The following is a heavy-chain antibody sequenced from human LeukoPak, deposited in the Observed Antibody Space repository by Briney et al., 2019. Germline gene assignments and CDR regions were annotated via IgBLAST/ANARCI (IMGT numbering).Heavy chain of an antibody. CDR3: ARGQAGYSSGWYPVVDY. Sequence: SETLSLTCTVSGGSISTITYYWGWLRQPPGKGLEWVGHMYYRGNTFYNPSLKSRVTISVDTSKNQFSLKLSSVTAADTAVYYCARGQAGYSSGWYPVVDYWGQGTLVTVSS. D-gene: IGHD6-19*01. CDR2: MYYRGNT. V-gene: IGHV4-39*07. CDR1: GGSISTITYY. J-gene: IGHJ4*02.